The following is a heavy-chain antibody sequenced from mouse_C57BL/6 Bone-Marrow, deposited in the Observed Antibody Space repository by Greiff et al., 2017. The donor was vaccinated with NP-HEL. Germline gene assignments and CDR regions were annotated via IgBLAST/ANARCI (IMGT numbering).Heavy chain of an antibody. V-gene: IGHV1-82*01. Sequence: QVQLQQSGPELVKPGASVKISCKASGYAFSSSWMNWVKQRPGKGLEWIGRIYPGDGDTNYNGKFKGKATLTADKSSSTAYMQLSSLTSEDSAVYYCTRLEYYGSDWYFDVWGTGTTVTVSS. CDR2: IYPGDGDT. D-gene: IGHD1-1*01. CDR3: TRLEYYGSDWYFDV. J-gene: IGHJ1*03. CDR1: GYAFSSSW.